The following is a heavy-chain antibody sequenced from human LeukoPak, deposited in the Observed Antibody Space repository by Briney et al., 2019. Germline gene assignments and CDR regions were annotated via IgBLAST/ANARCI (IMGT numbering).Heavy chain of an antibody. V-gene: IGHV3-23*01. Sequence: GSVKVSCKASGFTFSTFAMNWVRQAPGKGLEWVSAISGSADTTYYADSVKGRFSISRDNSKNTVYLQMNSLRTEDTAVCYCAKGGGWLYYFDYWGQGTLVTVSS. CDR1: GFTFSTFA. CDR3: AKGGGWLYYFDY. J-gene: IGHJ4*02. D-gene: IGHD6-19*01. CDR2: ISGSADTT.